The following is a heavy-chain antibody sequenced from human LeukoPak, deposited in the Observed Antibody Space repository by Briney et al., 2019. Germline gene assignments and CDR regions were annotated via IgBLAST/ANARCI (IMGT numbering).Heavy chain of an antibody. CDR1: GFTFTSYG. CDR2: INPSGGST. D-gene: IGHD3-22*01. Sequence: PGGTPRLSCAASGFTFTSYGISWVRQAPGQGLEWMGIINPSGGSTSYAQKFQGRVTMTRDMSTSTVYMELSSLRSEDTAVYYCARGYYYDSSGYISAFDIWGQGTMVTVFS. V-gene: IGHV1-46*01. J-gene: IGHJ3*02. CDR3: ARGYYYDSSGYISAFDI.